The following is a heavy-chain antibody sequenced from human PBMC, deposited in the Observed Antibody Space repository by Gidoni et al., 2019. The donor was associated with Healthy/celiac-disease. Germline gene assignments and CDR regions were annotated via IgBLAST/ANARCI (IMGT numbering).Heavy chain of an antibody. CDR1: GFPFSSYA. Sequence: EVQLLESGGGLVQHGGSLRLSCAASGFPFSSYAMSWVRQAPGKGLEWVSAISGSGGSTYYADSVKGRFTISRDNSKNTRYLQMNSLRAEDTAVYYCAKDSEDSSGYYPNAFDIWGQGTMVTVSS. CDR2: ISGSGGST. D-gene: IGHD3-22*01. J-gene: IGHJ3*02. V-gene: IGHV3-23*01. CDR3: AKDSEDSSGYYPNAFDI.